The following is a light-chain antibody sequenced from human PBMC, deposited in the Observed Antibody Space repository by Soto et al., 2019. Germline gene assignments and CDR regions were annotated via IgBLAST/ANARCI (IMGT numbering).Light chain of an antibody. J-gene: IGKJ1*01. CDR2: DAF. V-gene: IGKV3-20*01. Sequence: EIVLTQSPGTLSLSPGERATLSCRASQSVSTSYVAWYQQKFGQAPRLVIYDAFSRATGIPDRFSASGSGTDFTRTISRLEPEDFAVYYCQQYKTFGQGTKVDIK. CDR1: QSVSTSY. CDR3: QQYKT.